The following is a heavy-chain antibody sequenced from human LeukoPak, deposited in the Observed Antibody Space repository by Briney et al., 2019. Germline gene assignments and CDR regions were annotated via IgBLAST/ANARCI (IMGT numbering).Heavy chain of an antibody. D-gene: IGHD3-10*01. CDR2: IDHSGST. J-gene: IGHJ3*02. CDR1: DESFSGYY. Sequence: SETLSLTCAVYDESFSGYYCSWIRQPPRKGLEWIGEIDHSGSTNYNPSLQSRVTISVDTSKNQFSLKVSSVSAADTAVYYCARGNRPYGEHEPFDIWGHGTTVTVSP. CDR3: ARGNRPYGEHEPFDI. V-gene: IGHV4-34*01.